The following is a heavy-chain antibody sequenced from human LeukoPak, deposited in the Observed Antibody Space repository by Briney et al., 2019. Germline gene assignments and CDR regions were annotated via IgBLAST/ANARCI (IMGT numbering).Heavy chain of an antibody. CDR2: IKQDGSEK. D-gene: IGHD1-26*01. CDR3: ARATLGELLGDYYYMDV. CDR1: GFTFSSYW. V-gene: IGHV3-7*03. J-gene: IGHJ6*03. Sequence: GGSLRLPCAASGFTFSSYWMSWVRQAPGKGLEWVANIKQDGSEKYYVDSVKGRFTISRDNAKNTLYLQMNSLRAEDTAVYYCARATLGELLGDYYYMDVWGKGTTVTVSS.